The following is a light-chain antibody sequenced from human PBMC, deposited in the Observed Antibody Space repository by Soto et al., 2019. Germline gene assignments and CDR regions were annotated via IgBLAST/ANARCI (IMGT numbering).Light chain of an antibody. Sequence: IQMTQSPSSLAASVGDGVTITCRASQSISSYLNWYQQKPGKAPKLLIYAASSLQSGVPSRFSGSGSGTDFTLTISSLQPEDFATYYCQQSYSTLTWTFGQGTKVDI. CDR1: QSISSY. CDR3: QQSYSTLTWT. V-gene: IGKV1-39*01. CDR2: AAS. J-gene: IGKJ1*01.